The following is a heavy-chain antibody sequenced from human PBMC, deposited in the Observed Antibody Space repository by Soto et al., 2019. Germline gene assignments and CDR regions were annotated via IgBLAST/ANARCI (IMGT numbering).Heavy chain of an antibody. CDR2: IYYSGST. D-gene: IGHD6-13*01. V-gene: IGHV4-31*03. CDR3: ARVRVAAAGNLYYFDY. J-gene: IGHJ4*02. Sequence: QVQLQESGPGLVKPSQTLSLTCTVSGGSISSGGYYWSWIRQHPGKGLEWIGYIYYSGSTYYNPSLKSRVTISVDTSKNQFSLKLSSVTAADTAVYYCARVRVAAAGNLYYFDYWGQGTLVTVSS. CDR1: GGSISSGGYY.